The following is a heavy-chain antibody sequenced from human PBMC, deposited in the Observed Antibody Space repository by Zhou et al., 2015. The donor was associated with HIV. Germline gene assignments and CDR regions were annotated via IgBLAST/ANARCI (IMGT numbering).Heavy chain of an antibody. V-gene: IGHV1-69*12. CDR3: ARGAKHIVVVTAIGYFQH. Sequence: QVQLVQSGAEVKKPGSSVKVSCKASGGTFSSYAISWVRQAPGQGLEWMGGIIPIFGTANYAQKFQGRVTITADESTSTAYMELSSLRSEDTAVYYCARGAKHIVVVTAIGYFQHWGQGTLVTVSS. D-gene: IGHD2-21*02. CDR1: GGTFSSYA. J-gene: IGHJ1*01. CDR2: IIPIFGTA.